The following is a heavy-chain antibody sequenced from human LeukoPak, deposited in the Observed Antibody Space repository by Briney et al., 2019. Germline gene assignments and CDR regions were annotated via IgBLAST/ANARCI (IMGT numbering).Heavy chain of an antibody. CDR1: GFTFNNYW. J-gene: IGHJ4*02. CDR3: ARESAGVDY. CDR2: IRQDGGEK. V-gene: IGHV3-7*01. Sequence: GGSLRLSCAASGFTFNNYWMNWVRQAPGKGLEWMANIRQDGGEKYYVDSVKGRFTISRDNAKNSLYLQMNSLRVEDTAVYYCARESAGVDYWGQGTLVTVSS.